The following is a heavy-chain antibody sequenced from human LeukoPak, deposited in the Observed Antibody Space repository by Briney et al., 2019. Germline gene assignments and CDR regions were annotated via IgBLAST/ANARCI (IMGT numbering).Heavy chain of an antibody. Sequence: ESGPTLVNPTQTLRLTCTFSGFSLSTSGVSVGWIRQPPGKALEWLALIYWDDDKHYTPSLKSRLTITKDTSKSQVVFTMTNMDPADTATYYCAHSPGITGTDFDFWGQGTLVTVSS. CDR2: IYWDDDK. J-gene: IGHJ4*02. CDR3: AHSPGITGTDFDF. CDR1: GFSLSTSGVS. D-gene: IGHD1-20*01. V-gene: IGHV2-5*02.